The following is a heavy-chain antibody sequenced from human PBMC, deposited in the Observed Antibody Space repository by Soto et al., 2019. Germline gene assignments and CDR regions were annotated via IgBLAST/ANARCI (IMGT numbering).Heavy chain of an antibody. Sequence: PGGSLRLSCAASGFTFSSYAMSWVRQAPGKGLEWVSAISGSGGSTYYADSVKGRFTISRDNSKNTLYLQMNSLRAEDTAVYYCARSNRYSGSYFDYWGQGTLVTVSS. CDR3: ARSNRYSGSYFDY. CDR1: GFTFSSYA. D-gene: IGHD5-12*01. J-gene: IGHJ4*02. V-gene: IGHV3-23*01. CDR2: ISGSGGST.